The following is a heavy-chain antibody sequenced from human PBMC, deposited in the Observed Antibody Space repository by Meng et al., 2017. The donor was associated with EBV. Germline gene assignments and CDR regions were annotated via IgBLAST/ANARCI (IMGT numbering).Heavy chain of an antibody. CDR2: ISAYNGST. V-gene: IGHV1-18*01. CDR1: GYTFNSYC. CDR3: ARGLDYFDY. J-gene: IGHJ4*02. Sequence: QVERVESVAEVKEPVVSVKVACKASGYTFNSYCSSWVRQAPGQGLEWMGWISAYNGSTNYAQKRQVRVTMTTDTSTSTAYMELRSLRSDDTAVYYCARGLDYFDYWGQGTLVTVSS.